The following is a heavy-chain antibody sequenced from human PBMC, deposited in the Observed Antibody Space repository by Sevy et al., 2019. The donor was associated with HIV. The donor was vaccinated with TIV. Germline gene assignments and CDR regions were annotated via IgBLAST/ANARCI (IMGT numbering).Heavy chain of an antibody. CDR2: INTKSGGT. CDR3: AKPGETIGQGAGYFSYGMDV. CDR1: GYTFTDYN. J-gene: IGHJ6*02. Sequence: ASVKVSCKASGYTFTDYNIHWVRQAPGHGLQWMGRINTKSGGTRYADNFQGRVTMTRDTSISTAYMGMRSLQAYDTAMYFCAKPGETIGQGAGYFSYGMDVWGQGTTVTVSS. V-gene: IGHV1-2*06. D-gene: IGHD3-9*01.